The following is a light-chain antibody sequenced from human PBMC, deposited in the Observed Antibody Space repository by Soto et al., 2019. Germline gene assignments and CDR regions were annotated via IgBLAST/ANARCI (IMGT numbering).Light chain of an antibody. J-gene: IGKJ5*01. CDR1: QSVSSSY. Sequence: EIVLTQSPGTLSLSPGERATLSCRAGQSVSSSYLAWYQQKPGQAPRLLIYGASSRATGIPDRFSGSGSGTDFTLTISRLEPEDFAMYYCQHYGSSPQTFGQGTRLEIK. V-gene: IGKV3-20*01. CDR3: QHYGSSPQT. CDR2: GAS.